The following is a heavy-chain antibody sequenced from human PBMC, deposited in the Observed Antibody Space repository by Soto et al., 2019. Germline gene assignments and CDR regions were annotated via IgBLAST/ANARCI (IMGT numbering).Heavy chain of an antibody. D-gene: IGHD6-13*01. V-gene: IGHV4-30-4*01. Sequence: PSETLSLTCGVSEGSLNGYYWSWIRQPPGKGLEWIGYIYYSGSTYYNPSLKSRVTISVDTSKNQFSLKLSSVTAADTAVYYCARGVKSWFDPWGQGTLVTVSS. CDR2: IYYSGST. CDR3: ARGVKSWFDP. CDR1: EGSLNGYY. J-gene: IGHJ5*02.